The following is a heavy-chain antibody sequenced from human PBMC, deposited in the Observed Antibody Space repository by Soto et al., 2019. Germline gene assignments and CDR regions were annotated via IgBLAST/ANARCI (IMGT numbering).Heavy chain of an antibody. CDR3: ARICSTSCYGGYYYYGMDV. J-gene: IGHJ6*02. CDR1: GGSISSGGYY. CDR2: ICYSGST. V-gene: IGHV4-31*03. D-gene: IGHD2-2*01. Sequence: QVQLQESGPGLVKPSQTLSLTCTVSGGSISSGGYYWSWIRQHPGKGLEWIGYICYSGSTYYNPSLKSRVTISVDTSKNQFSLKLSSVTAADTAVYYCARICSTSCYGGYYYYGMDVWGQGTTVTVSS.